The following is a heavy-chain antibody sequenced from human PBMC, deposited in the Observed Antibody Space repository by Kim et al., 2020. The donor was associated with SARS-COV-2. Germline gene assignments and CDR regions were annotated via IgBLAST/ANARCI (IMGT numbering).Heavy chain of an antibody. CDR3: ASGDGYNSWVGFLDY. V-gene: IGHV3-30-3*01. J-gene: IGHJ4*01. CDR2: ISYDGGNK. CDR1: GFTFNSYA. D-gene: IGHD5-18*01. Sequence: GGSLRLSCVASGFTFNSYAMHWVRQAPGKGLEWVAVISYDGGNKYYADSVKGRFTISRDNSKNMLYLQMNSLRAEDTAVYYCASGDGYNSWVGFLDYWG.